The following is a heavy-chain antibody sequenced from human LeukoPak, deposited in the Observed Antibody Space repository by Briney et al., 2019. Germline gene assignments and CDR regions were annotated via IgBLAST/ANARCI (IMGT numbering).Heavy chain of an antibody. V-gene: IGHV3-74*01. D-gene: IGHD3-22*01. CDR2: INPDDGST. CDR3: VRDDDRPDNGLDY. CDR1: GSTFRKYW. Sequence: GGSLRLSCTASGSTFRKYWLHWVRQAPGKGLVWVSRINPDDGSTSYADSVKGRFTISRDSAKSTLYLQMNSLRAEDTAVYYCVRDDDRPDNGLDYWGQGTLVTVSS. J-gene: IGHJ4*02.